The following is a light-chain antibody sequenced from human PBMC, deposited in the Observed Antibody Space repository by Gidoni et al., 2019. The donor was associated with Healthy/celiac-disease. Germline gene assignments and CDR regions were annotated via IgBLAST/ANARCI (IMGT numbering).Light chain of an antibody. CDR2: CAS. CDR3: QQYGSSPIT. V-gene: IGKV3-20*01. CDR1: QSVSSSY. J-gene: IGKJ5*01. Sequence: EIVFTQSPGTLSLSPGERVTLSCSASQSVSSSYLAWYQQNPGQAPRLLIYCASSRATGIPDRFSGSGSGTDFTLTISRLEPEDFAVYYCQQYGSSPITFGQGTRLEIK.